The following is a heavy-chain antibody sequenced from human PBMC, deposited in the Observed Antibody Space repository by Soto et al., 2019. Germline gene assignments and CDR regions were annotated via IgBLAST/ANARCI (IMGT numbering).Heavy chain of an antibody. J-gene: IGHJ4*02. V-gene: IGHV1-18*01. CDR2: ISASNGNT. Sequence: QVQLVQSGAEVKKPGASVKVSCKASGYTFASYAISWMRQAPGQGLEWMGWISASNGNTNYAQKLQGRVTMTTDTSTSTAHMELRSLRSDDTAVYYCARDPPPPDYWGQGTLVTVSS. CDR1: GYTFASYA. CDR3: ARDPPPPDY.